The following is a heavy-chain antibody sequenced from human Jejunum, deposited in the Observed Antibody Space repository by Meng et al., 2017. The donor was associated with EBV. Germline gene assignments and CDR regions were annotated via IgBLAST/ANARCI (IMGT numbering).Heavy chain of an antibody. V-gene: IGHV2-5*02. CDR2: TYWDADK. CDR1: GFSLSTSGVG. D-gene: IGHD5-24*01. J-gene: IGHJ4*02. CDR3: AHRGYNFAFDY. Sequence: MTWNEAGPTIVTPTQTLTLTCPFSGFSLSTSGVGVAWFRQPPGKALEWLALTYWDADKRYNPSLRDRLSITKDTSKNQVVLTMTNMDPVDTATYFCAHRGYNFAFDYWGQGALVTVSS.